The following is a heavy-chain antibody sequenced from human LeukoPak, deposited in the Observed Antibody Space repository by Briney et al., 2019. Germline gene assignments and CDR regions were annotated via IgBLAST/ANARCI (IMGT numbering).Heavy chain of an antibody. V-gene: IGHV4-30-2*01. D-gene: IGHD2-21*02. CDR3: AGAAISYFDY. J-gene: IGHJ4*02. Sequence: SQTLSLTCAVSGGSISSGGYSWSWIRQPPGKGLEWIGYIYHSGSTYYNPSLKSRVTISVDRSKNQFSLKLSSVTAADTAVYYCAGAAISYFDYWGQGTLVTVSS. CDR1: GGSISSGGYS. CDR2: IYHSGST.